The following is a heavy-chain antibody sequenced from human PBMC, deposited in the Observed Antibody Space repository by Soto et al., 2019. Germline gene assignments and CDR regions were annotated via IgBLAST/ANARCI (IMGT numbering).Heavy chain of an antibody. V-gene: IGHV3-23*01. CDR2: ISGSGGST. CDR3: ASGKIRSPAKDDGAFDI. CDR1: GFTFSSYA. Sequence: GGSLRLSCAASGFTFSSYAMSWVRQAPGKGLEWVSDISGSGGSTYYADSVKGRFTISRDNSKNTLYLQMNSLRAEDTAVYYCASGKIRSPAKDDGAFDIWGQGTMVTVSS. D-gene: IGHD1-26*01. J-gene: IGHJ3*02.